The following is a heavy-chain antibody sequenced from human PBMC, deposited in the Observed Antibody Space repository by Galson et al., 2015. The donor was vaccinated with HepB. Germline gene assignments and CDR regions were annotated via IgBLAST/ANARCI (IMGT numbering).Heavy chain of an antibody. J-gene: IGHJ4*02. V-gene: IGHV1-18*01. D-gene: IGHD3-22*01. CDR1: GYTFTDYL. Sequence: SVKVSCKASGYTFTDYLITWVRQAPGKGLEWMGWITLYDGNREYAQKFQGRVTMTADTSTSTAYMELRSLTSDDTAVYFCARGRDDSSHYYVPPPGYWGQGTLVTVSS. CDR3: ARGRDDSSHYYVPPPGY. CDR2: ITLYDGNR.